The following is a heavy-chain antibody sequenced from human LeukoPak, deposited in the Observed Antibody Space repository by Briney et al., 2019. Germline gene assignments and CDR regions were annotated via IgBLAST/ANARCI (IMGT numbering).Heavy chain of an antibody. D-gene: IGHD3-10*01. CDR1: GFTFSNAW. CDR2: IKSKTDGGTT. Sequence: GGSLRLSCAASGFTFSNAWMSWVRQAPGKGLEWVGRIKSKTDGGTTDYAAPVKGRFTISRDDPKNTLYLQMNSLKTEDTAVYYCTTDRGDYGSGSYEIYYYYMDVWGKGTTVTVSS. V-gene: IGHV3-15*01. J-gene: IGHJ6*03. CDR3: TTDRGDYGSGSYEIYYYYMDV.